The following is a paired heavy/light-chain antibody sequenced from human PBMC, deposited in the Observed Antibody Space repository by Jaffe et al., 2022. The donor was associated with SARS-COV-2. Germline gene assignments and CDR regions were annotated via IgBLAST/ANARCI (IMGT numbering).Heavy chain of an antibody. CDR3: ARRGDY. Sequence: QLQLQESGPGLVKPSETLSLTCTVSGGSISSNNYYWGWIRQPPGKGLEWIGSIDYSGNTYYNPSLKSRVTISVDTSKNQFSLKLTSVTAADTAVYYCARRGDYWGQGTLVTVSS. J-gene: IGHJ4*02. CDR2: IDYSGNT. CDR1: GGSISSNNYY. V-gene: IGHV4-39*01. D-gene: IGHD3-16*01.
Light chain of an antibody. CDR3: QHYGFSPGYT. Sequence: EIVLTQSPGTLSLSPGERATLSCRASQSVSSSYLAWYQQKPGQAPRLLIYGASSRATGIPDRFSGSGSGTDFTLTISRLEPEDFAVYYCQHYGFSPGYTFGQGTKLEFK. J-gene: IGKJ2*01. V-gene: IGKV3-20*01. CDR2: GAS. CDR1: QSVSSSY.